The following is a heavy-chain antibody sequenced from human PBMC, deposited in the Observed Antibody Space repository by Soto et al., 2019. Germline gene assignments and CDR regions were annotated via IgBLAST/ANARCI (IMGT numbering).Heavy chain of an antibody. Sequence: GGSLRLSCAASGFTFSSYAMSWVRQAPGKGLEWVSAISGSGGSTYYADSVKGRFTISRDNSKNTLYLQMNSLRAEDTAVYYCAKDPDVSMNSSGWIEYFQHWGQGTLVTVSS. J-gene: IGHJ1*01. CDR1: GFTFSSYA. V-gene: IGHV3-23*01. CDR2: ISGSGGST. CDR3: AKDPDVSMNSSGWIEYFQH. D-gene: IGHD6-19*01.